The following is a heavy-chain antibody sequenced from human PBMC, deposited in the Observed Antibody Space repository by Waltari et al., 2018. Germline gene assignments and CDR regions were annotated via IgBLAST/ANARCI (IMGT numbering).Heavy chain of an antibody. Sequence: EVQLVESGGGLVQPGGSLRLSCAASGFTFSSYWMSWVRQAPGKGLEWVANIKQDGSEKYYVDSVKGRFTISRDNAKNSLYLQMNSLRAEDTAVYYCAREIASDMRTAAADYWGQGTLVTVSS. J-gene: IGHJ4*02. D-gene: IGHD6-13*01. CDR3: AREIASDMRTAAADY. CDR1: GFTFSSYW. V-gene: IGHV3-7*01. CDR2: IKQDGSEK.